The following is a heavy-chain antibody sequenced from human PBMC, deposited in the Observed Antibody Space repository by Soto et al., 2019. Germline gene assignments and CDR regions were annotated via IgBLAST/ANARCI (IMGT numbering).Heavy chain of an antibody. Sequence: ASVKVSWKASGYTFTSYGISWVRQAPGQGLEWMGWISAYNGNTNYAQKLQGRVTMTTDTSTSTAYMELRSLRSDDTAVYYCASHLGYCSSTSCYYGAFDIWGQGTMVTVSS. CDR1: GYTFTSYG. D-gene: IGHD2-2*01. CDR3: ASHLGYCSSTSCYYGAFDI. V-gene: IGHV1-18*01. J-gene: IGHJ3*02. CDR2: ISAYNGNT.